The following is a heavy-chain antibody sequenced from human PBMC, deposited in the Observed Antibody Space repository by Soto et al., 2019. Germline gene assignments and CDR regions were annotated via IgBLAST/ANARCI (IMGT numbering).Heavy chain of an antibody. V-gene: IGHV3-74*01. J-gene: IGHJ6*02. Sequence: GGSLRLSCAASGFTFSSYWMHWVRQAPGKGLVWVSRINSDGSSTSYADSVKGRFTISRDNAKNTLYLQMNSLRAEDTAVYYCARDSYGLGGDVYGMDVWGQGTTVTVSS. CDR3: ARDSYGLGGDVYGMDV. CDR1: GFTFSSYW. CDR2: INSDGSST. D-gene: IGHD2-21*02.